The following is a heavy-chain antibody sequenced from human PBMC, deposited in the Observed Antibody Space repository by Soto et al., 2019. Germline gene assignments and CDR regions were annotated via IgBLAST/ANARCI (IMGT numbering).Heavy chain of an antibody. Sequence: QVQLQESGPGLVKPSGTLSLTCAVSGDSISSDKWWSWVRQPPGKGLEWIGEIHHSGRTNYNPSLKSRVTILVGKSKDQVSLELSSMTAADTGVYYCARGGDWQFDYWGQGTLVTVSS. J-gene: IGHJ4*02. CDR1: GDSISSDKW. V-gene: IGHV4-4*02. CDR3: ARGGDWQFDY. D-gene: IGHD2-21*02. CDR2: IHHSGRT.